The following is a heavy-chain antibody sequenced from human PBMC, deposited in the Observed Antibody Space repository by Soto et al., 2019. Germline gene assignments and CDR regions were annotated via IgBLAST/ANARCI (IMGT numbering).Heavy chain of an antibody. Sequence: GESLKISCKGSGYSFTSYWISWVRQMPGKGLEWMGRIDPSDSYTNYNPSLKSRVTISVDTSKNQFSLKLSSVTAADTAVYYCARGRPRGYYYYYGIDVWGQGTTVTVSS. J-gene: IGHJ6*02. CDR2: IDPSDSYT. CDR3: ARGRPRGYYYYYGIDV. D-gene: IGHD3-10*01. V-gene: IGHV5-10-1*01. CDR1: GYSFTSYW.